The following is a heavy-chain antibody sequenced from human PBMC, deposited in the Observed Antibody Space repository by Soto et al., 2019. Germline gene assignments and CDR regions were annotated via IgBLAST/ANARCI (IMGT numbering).Heavy chain of an antibody. V-gene: IGHV4-4*02. D-gene: IGHD1-26*01. CDR1: GGSMTSSNW. CDR2: AHHSGRT. CDR3: ARSEATGLDY. Sequence: VQLQESGPGLVKPSGTLSLTCTVSGGSMTSSNWWNWVRQSPGKGLEWIGEAHHSGRTNYNPSLKSRVTISVDKSKNHFSLKLSSVTAADTAVYYCARSEATGLDYWGQGTLVTVSS. J-gene: IGHJ4*02.